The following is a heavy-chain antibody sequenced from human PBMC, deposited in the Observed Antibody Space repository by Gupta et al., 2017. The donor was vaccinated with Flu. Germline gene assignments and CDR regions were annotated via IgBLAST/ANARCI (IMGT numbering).Heavy chain of an antibody. D-gene: IGHD6-13*01. Sequence: QLVESGGGLVKPGGSLRLSCAASGFTFNSAWMSRVRQVPGKGVGWVARVKCDADVGITDYASPVKGRFIISRDDSKSTLYLQMDSLRIEATAVYYCTPDISGIAALSWGQGTQVTVSS. V-gene: IGHV3-15*05. CDR2: VKCDADVGIT. J-gene: IGHJ5*02. CDR1: GFTFNSAW. CDR3: TPDISGIAALS.